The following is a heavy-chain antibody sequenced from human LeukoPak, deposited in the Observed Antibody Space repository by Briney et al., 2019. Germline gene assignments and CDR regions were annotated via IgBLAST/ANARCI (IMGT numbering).Heavy chain of an antibody. CDR2: ISSSSSYI. J-gene: IGHJ4*02. CDR3: ARDGRIWFGEGSHY. CDR1: GFTVSSNY. D-gene: IGHD3-10*01. V-gene: IGHV3-21*01. Sequence: PGGSLRLSYAASGFTVSSNYMSWVRQAPGKGLEWVSSISSSSSYIYYADSVKGRFTISRDNAKNSLYLQMNSLRAEDTAVYYCARDGRIWFGEGSHYWGQGTLVTVSS.